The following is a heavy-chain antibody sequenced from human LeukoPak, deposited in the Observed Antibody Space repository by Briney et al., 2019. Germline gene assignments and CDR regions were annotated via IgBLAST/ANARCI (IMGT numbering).Heavy chain of an antibody. D-gene: IGHD3-10*01. CDR3: TSSITMVRGVIGASDY. V-gene: IGHV3-9*01. CDR1: GFTFDDYA. J-gene: IGHJ4*02. CDR2: ISWNSGSI. Sequence: GGSLRLSCAASGFTFDDYAMHWVRQAPGKGLEWVSGISWNSGSIGYADSVKGRFTISRDNAKNSLYLQMNSLKTEDTAVYYCTSSITMVRGVIGASDYWGQGTLVTVSS.